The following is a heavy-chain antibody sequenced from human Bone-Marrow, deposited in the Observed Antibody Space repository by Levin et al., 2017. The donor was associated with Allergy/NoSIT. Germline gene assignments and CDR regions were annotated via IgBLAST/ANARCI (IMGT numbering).Heavy chain of an antibody. CDR1: GYTFTSYY. D-gene: IGHD2-21*02. J-gene: IGHJ4*02. V-gene: IGHV1-46*04. Sequence: GASVKVSCKASGYTFTSYYIHWVRQAPGRGLEWMGIIYPSGGGTSYAQQLQGRVTMTRDTSTATVYMELSKLRSDDTAVYFCARGGLESDFEASYLDYWGQGTLVNVSS. CDR3: ARGGLESDFEASYLDY. CDR2: IYPSGGGT.